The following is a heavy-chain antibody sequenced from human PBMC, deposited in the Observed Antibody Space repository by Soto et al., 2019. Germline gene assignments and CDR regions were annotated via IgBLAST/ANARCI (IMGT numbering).Heavy chain of an antibody. CDR1: VSTFSSYA. V-gene: IGHV3-64D*06. J-gene: IGHJ4*02. CDR3: VKSRGGNNFDFFD. D-gene: IGHD5-12*01. Sequence: LRLSCSASVSTFSSYAMHWVRQAPGKGLEYVSGIRGNGDPPFYADSVKGRFTISRDNSKDTLYLQMSSLSADDTAVYYCVKSRGGNNFDFFDWGQGALVTVSS. CDR2: IRGNGDPP.